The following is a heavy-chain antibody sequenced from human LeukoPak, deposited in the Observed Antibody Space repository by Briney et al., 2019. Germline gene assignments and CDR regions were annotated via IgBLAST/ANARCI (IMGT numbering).Heavy chain of an antibody. CDR1: GFTFSRYA. D-gene: IGHD2-2*02. CDR3: ARLPGYCSSNSCYKMTIPFDY. V-gene: IGHV3-30*04. J-gene: IGHJ4*02. Sequence: AGGSLRLSCAASGFTFSRYAMHWVRQAPGKGLEWVAVISYDGSNKYYADSVKGRFTISRDNSKNTLYLQTNSLRAEDTAVYYCARLPGYCSSNSCYKMTIPFDYWGQGTLVTVSS. CDR2: ISYDGSNK.